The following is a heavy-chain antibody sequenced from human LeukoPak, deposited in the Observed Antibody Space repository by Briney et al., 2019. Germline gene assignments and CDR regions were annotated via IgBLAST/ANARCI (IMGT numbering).Heavy chain of an antibody. CDR3: ARDIYTSGSLGY. J-gene: IGHJ4*02. Sequence: ASVKVSCKASGYSFTSYYIHWVRQAPGQGLEWMGIINPSGGSTSYAPKFQGRVTMTRDTSTSTVYMELSSLGSEDTAVYYCARDIYTSGSLGYCGQGTLVTVSS. CDR1: GYSFTSYY. CDR2: INPSGGST. V-gene: IGHV1-46*01. D-gene: IGHD3-10*01.